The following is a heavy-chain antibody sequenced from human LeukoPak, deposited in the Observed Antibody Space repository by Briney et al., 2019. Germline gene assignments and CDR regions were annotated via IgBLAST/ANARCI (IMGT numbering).Heavy chain of an antibody. Sequence: SETLSLTCAVYGGSFSGYYWSWIRQPPGKGLEWIGEINHSGSTNYNPSLKSRVTISVDTSKNQFSLKLSSVTAADTAVYYCAREHKTGWLRHFDYWGQGTLVTVSS. CDR1: GGSFSGYY. D-gene: IGHD5-12*01. CDR3: AREHKTGWLRHFDY. CDR2: INHSGST. V-gene: IGHV4-34*01. J-gene: IGHJ4*02.